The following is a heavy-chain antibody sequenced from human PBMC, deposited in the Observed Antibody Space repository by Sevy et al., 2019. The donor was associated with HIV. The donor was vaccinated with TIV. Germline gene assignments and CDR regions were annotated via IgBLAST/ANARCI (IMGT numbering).Heavy chain of an antibody. D-gene: IGHD3-10*01. V-gene: IGHV1-18*01. CDR3: ARDSRGWFVERARGAGLDV. CDR2: VSGYNGDT. CDR1: DYTFISYG. Sequence: ASVKVSCKASDYTFISYGISWVRQAPGQGLEWMGWVSGYNGDTNYAQKLQGRITMTTDKSTSIAYMEMRSLGSDDTAVYYCARDSRGWFVERARGAGLDVWGQGTTVTVSS. J-gene: IGHJ6*02.